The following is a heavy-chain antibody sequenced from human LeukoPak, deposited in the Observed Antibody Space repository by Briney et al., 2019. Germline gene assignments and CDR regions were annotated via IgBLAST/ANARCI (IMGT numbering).Heavy chain of an antibody. J-gene: IGHJ4*02. CDR2: IYHSGST. CDR3: ARGRPYFDY. Sequence: SETLSLTCTVSGYSISSGFYWSWIRQPPGKGLEWIGSIYHSGSTYYNPSLKSRVTISLDTSKNQFSLKLSSVTAADTAVYYCARGRPYFDYWGQGTLVTVSS. CDR1: GYSISSGFY. V-gene: IGHV4-38-2*02.